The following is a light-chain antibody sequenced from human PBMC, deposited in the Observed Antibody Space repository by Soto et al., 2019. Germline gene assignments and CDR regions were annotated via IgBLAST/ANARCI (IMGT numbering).Light chain of an antibody. CDR1: QSVSSSY. CDR3: QQSARVWT. Sequence: EIVLTQSPGTLSLSPGERATLSCRASQSVSSSYLAWYQQKPGQAPRLLIYGASSRATGIPDRFSGSGSGTDFTLTISRLEPEDFAVYYCQQSARVWTFGQGTKVEIK. V-gene: IGKV3-20*01. J-gene: IGKJ1*01. CDR2: GAS.